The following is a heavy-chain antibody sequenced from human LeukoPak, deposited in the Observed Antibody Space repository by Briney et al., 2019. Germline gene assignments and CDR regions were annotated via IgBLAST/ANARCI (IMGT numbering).Heavy chain of an antibody. J-gene: IGHJ4*02. CDR3: AREWSRGYYDILTGYYTEVAFDY. V-gene: IGHV3-21*01. CDR2: ISSSSSYI. Sequence: GGSLRLSCAASGFTFSSYSMNWVRQAPGKGLEWVSSISSSSSYIYYADSVKGRFTISRDNAKNSLYLQMNSLRAEDTAVYYCAREWSRGYYDILTGYYTEVAFDYWGQGTLVTVSS. D-gene: IGHD3-9*01. CDR1: GFTFSSYS.